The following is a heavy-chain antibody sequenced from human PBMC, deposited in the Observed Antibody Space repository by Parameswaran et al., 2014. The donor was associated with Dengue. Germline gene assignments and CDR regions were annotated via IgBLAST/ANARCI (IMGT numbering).Heavy chain of an antibody. Sequence: KWISSPSRGLEWLGRTYYRSKWYNDYAVSVKSRITINPDTSKNQFSLQLNSVTPEDTAVYYCARVLAAAGVDYWGQGTLVTVSS. D-gene: IGHD6-13*01. CDR3: ARVLAAAGVDY. CDR2: TYYRSKWYN. J-gene: IGHJ4*02. V-gene: IGHV6-1*01.